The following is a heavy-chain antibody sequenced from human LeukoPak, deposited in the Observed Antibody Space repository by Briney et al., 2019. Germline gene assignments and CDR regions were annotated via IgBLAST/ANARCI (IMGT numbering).Heavy chain of an antibody. D-gene: IGHD6-13*01. CDR2: IYPGDSDT. V-gene: IGHV5-51*01. CDR1: GYSFTNYW. Sequence: GESLKISCKGSGYSFTNYWIGWVRQMPGKGLEWMGIIYPGDSDTRYSTSFQGQVTISADKSISTAYLQWSSLKASDTALYYCARRYSSSWYWFDPWGQGTLVTVSS. CDR3: ARRYSSSWYWFDP. J-gene: IGHJ5*02.